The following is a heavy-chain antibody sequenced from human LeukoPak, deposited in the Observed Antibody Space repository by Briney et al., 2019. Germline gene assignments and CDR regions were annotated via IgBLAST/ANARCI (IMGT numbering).Heavy chain of an antibody. CDR3: ADYRKPQGLDY. V-gene: IGHV3-23*01. Sequence: GGSLRLSCRVSGFSLGTYAAAWVRQAPGKGLDWVSAINNDGDDTYYADSVKGRFTISRDNSKNTLYLQMDSLRVEDTAIYYCADYRKPQGLDYWGQGTLVIVSS. D-gene: IGHD1-14*01. J-gene: IGHJ4*02. CDR1: GFSLGTYA. CDR2: INNDGDDT.